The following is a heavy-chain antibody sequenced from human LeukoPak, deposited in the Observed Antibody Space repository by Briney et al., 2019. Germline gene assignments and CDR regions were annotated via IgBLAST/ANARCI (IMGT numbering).Heavy chain of an antibody. V-gene: IGHV4-59*11. J-gene: IGHJ4*02. CDR1: GGSISSHY. CDR3: ARDLGYYFDY. CDR2: IYYSGST. Sequence: SETLSLTCTVSGGSISSHYWSWIRQPPGKGLEWIGYIYYSGSTNYNPSLKSRVTISVDTSKNQFSPKLSSVTAADTAVYYCARDLGYYFDYWGQGTLVTVSS. D-gene: IGHD3-16*01.